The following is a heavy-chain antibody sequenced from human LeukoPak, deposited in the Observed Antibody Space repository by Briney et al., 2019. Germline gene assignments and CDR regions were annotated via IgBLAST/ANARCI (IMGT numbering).Heavy chain of an antibody. Sequence: PGGSLRLSCAASGFTFSAYCMHWVRPAPGKRLEWVAFIRYDGSNKYYADSVKGRFTISRDNPKNTLYLQMNSLRPEDTAVYYCAKGVHSSGWPNWFDPWGQGTLVTVSS. D-gene: IGHD6-19*01. CDR3: AKGVHSSGWPNWFDP. V-gene: IGHV3-30*02. J-gene: IGHJ5*02. CDR2: IRYDGSNK. CDR1: GFTFSAYC.